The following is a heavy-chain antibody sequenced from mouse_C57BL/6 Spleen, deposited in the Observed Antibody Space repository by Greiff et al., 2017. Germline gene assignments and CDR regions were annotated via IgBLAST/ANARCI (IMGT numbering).Heavy chain of an antibody. Sequence: QVQLKESGAELMKPGASVKLSCKATGYTFTGYWIEWVQQRPGHGLEWIGEILPGSGSTNYNEKFKGKAPFTADTSSNTAYMQLRSLTTEASAIYYCARSPTISDGAFAYWGQGTLGTVSA. J-gene: IGHJ3*01. CDR2: ILPGSGST. CDR3: ARSPTISDGAFAY. CDR1: GYTFTGYW. V-gene: IGHV1-9*01. D-gene: IGHD2-12*01.